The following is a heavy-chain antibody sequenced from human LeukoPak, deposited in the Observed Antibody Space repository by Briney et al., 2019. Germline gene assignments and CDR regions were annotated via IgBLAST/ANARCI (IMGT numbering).Heavy chain of an antibody. V-gene: IGHV4-38-2*01. CDR1: GYSISSGYY. D-gene: IGHD4-17*01. J-gene: IGHJ5*02. Sequence: SETLSLTCAVSGYSISSGYYWGWIRPPPGKGLEWIGSIYHSGSTYYNPSLKSRVTISVDTSKNQFSLKLSSVTAADTAVYYCARHTTRFDPWGQGTLVTVSS. CDR3: ARHTTRFDP. CDR2: IYHSGST.